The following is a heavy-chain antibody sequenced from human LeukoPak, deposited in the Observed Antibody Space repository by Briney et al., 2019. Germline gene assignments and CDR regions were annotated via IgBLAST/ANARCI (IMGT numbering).Heavy chain of an antibody. D-gene: IGHD3-16*01. V-gene: IGHV3-21*01. J-gene: IGHJ3*02. CDR2: ISLSSRYI. Sequence: GGSLRLSCAAPGFIFNSYSMNWVRQAPGKGLEWVSSISLSSRYIFYADSVKGRFTISRDSAKNSLYLQMNSLRAEDTAVYFCARGNEGRIMRRYDAFDIWGQGTMVTVSS. CDR1: GFIFNSYS. CDR3: ARGNEGRIMRRYDAFDI.